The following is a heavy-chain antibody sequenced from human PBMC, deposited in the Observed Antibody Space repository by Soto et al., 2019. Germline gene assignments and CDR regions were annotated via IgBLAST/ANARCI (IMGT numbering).Heavy chain of an antibody. J-gene: IGHJ5*01. D-gene: IGHD1-26*01. CDR3: AKDPRGRGPFDP. CDR1: NGSISSSY. CDR2: VYYTGNT. V-gene: IGHV4-59*01. Sequence: ETLSLTCSFSNGSISSSYWAWIRQPPGKGLEWIGWVYYTGNTKYNPSLKSRVTISIDTSKNEFSLKLSSVTTADTAVYFCAKDPRGRGPFDPWGQGTLVAVYS.